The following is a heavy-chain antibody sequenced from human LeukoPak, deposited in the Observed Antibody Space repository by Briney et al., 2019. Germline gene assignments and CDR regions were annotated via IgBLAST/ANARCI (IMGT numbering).Heavy chain of an antibody. CDR1: GGSFSGYY. V-gene: IGHV4-34*01. CDR3: ARMGSGSSPLYYYYYMDV. CDR2: INHSGST. J-gene: IGHJ6*03. Sequence: SETLSLTCAVYGGSFSGYYWSWIRQPPGKGLEWIGEINHSGSTNYNPSLKSRVTISVDTPKNQFSLKLSPVTAADTAVYYCARMGSGSSPLYYYYYMDVWGKGTTVTVSS. D-gene: IGHD1-26*01.